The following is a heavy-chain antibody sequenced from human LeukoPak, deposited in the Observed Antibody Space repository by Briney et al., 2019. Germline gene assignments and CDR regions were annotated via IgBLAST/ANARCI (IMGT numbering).Heavy chain of an antibody. Sequence: PGGSLRLSCAASGFTFSSYAMHWVRQAPGKGLEWVAVISYDGSNKYYADSAKGRFTIFRDNSKNTLYLQMNSLRAEDTAVYYCARDPLGDSTYYFDYWGQGTLVTVAP. V-gene: IGHV3-30*04. CDR1: GFTFSSYA. J-gene: IGHJ4*02. CDR3: ARDPLGDSTYYFDY. D-gene: IGHD2-21*01. CDR2: ISYDGSNK.